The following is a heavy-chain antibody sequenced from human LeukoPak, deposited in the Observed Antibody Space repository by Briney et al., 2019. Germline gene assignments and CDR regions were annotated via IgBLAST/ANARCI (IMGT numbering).Heavy chain of an antibody. J-gene: IGHJ4*02. CDR1: GGSISSGSYY. Sequence: SETLSLTCTVSGGSISSGSYYWSWIRQPAGKGLEWIGRIYTSGSTNYNPSLKSRVTISVDTSKNQFSLKLSSVTAADTAVYYCARGAPSSSWDGLIFDYWGQGTLVTVSS. CDR3: ARGAPSSSWDGLIFDY. V-gene: IGHV4-61*02. D-gene: IGHD6-13*01. CDR2: IYTSGST.